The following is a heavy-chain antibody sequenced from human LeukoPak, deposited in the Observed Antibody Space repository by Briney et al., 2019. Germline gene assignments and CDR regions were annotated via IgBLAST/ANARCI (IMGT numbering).Heavy chain of an antibody. CDR1: GGSISSYY. J-gene: IGHJ4*02. CDR3: ARSLYYYDSSGYRDGYYFDY. V-gene: IGHV4-59*01. D-gene: IGHD3-22*01. Sequence: SETLSLTCTVSGGSISSYYWSWIRQPPGKGLEWIGYIYYSGSTNYNPSLKSRVTISVDTSKNQFSLKLSSVTAADTAVYYCARSLYYYDSSGYRDGYYFDYWGQGTLVTVSS. CDR2: IYYSGST.